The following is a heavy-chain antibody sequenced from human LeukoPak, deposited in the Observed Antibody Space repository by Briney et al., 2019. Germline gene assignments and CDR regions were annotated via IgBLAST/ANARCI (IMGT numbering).Heavy chain of an antibody. D-gene: IGHD2-2*01. CDR2: IYYSGST. Sequence: SETLSLTCTVSGGSISSYYWSWIRQPLGKGLEWIGYIYYSGSTNYNPSLKSRVTISVDTSKNQFSLKLSSVTAADTAVYYCARVAVVPAATHFDYWGQGTLVTVSS. J-gene: IGHJ4*02. CDR1: GGSISSYY. V-gene: IGHV4-59*01. CDR3: ARVAVVPAATHFDY.